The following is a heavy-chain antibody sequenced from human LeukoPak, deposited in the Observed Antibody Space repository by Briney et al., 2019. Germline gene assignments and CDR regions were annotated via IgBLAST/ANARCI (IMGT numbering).Heavy chain of an antibody. CDR3: ASDRNWSFDY. D-gene: IGHD1-1*01. J-gene: IGHJ4*02. CDR2: ISYDSRIK. CDR1: EFSFSTYS. Sequence: GGSLRLCCAASEFSFSTYSVNWVRQAPGKGLEWISYISYDSRIKYYADSVKGRFTISRDNAKNSLYLQMNSLRDEDTAVYYCASDRNWSFDYWGQGTLVTVSS. V-gene: IGHV3-48*02.